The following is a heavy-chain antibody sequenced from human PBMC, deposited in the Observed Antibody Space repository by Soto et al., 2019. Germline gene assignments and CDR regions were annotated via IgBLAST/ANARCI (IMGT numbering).Heavy chain of an antibody. J-gene: IGHJ4*02. D-gene: IGHD1-26*01. V-gene: IGHV3-21*01. CDR2: ISGSNTYI. CDR1: GFTFNTYS. CDR3: ARDGVVGPRVDY. Sequence: EVQLVESGGGLVKPGGSLRLSCAASGFTFNTYSMNWVRQAPGKGLEWVSSISGSNTYIYYADSVKGRFTISRDNAKNSLDLQMDSLRAEDTAVYYCARDGVVGPRVDYWGPGTLVTVSS.